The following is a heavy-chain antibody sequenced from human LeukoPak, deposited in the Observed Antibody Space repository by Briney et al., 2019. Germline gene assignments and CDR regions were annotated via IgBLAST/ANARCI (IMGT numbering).Heavy chain of an antibody. D-gene: IGHD6-25*01. CDR2: INSDGSSI. Sequence: GGSLRLSCEASGFTLGSFWMHWVRRAPGKGLDWVSRINSDGSSISYADSVKGRFTISRDNAKNTLYLQMNSLRAEDTAVYYCAKDPKESPALDYWGQGTLVTVSS. CDR3: AKDPKESPALDY. J-gene: IGHJ4*02. V-gene: IGHV3-74*01. CDR1: GFTLGSFW.